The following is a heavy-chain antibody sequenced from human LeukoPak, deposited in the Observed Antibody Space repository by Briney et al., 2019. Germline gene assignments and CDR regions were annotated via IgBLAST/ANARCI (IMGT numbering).Heavy chain of an antibody. CDR2: INPNSGGT. CDR1: GYTFTGYY. V-gene: IGHV1-2*02. J-gene: IGHJ6*02. Sequence: ASVKVSCKASGYTFTGYYMHWVRQAPGQGLEWMGWINPNSGGTNYAQKFQGRVTMTRDTSISTAYMELSRLRSDDTAVYYCARVKREGTEGVLGVDVLGQGTTVTVSS. D-gene: IGHD2-8*01. CDR3: ARVKREGTEGVLGVDV.